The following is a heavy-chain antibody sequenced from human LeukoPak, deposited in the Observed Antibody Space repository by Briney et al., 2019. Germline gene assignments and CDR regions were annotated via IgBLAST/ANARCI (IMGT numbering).Heavy chain of an antibody. CDR3: ARDLGTSIAVAGTFDY. D-gene: IGHD6-19*01. CDR2: INPSGGST. Sequence: ALVKVSCKASGYTFTSYYMHWVRQAPGQGLEWMGIINPSGGSTSYAQKFQGRVTMTRDTSTSTVYMELSSLRSEDTAVYYCARDLGTSIAVAGTFDYWGQGTLVTVSS. CDR1: GYTFTSYY. V-gene: IGHV1-46*01. J-gene: IGHJ4*02.